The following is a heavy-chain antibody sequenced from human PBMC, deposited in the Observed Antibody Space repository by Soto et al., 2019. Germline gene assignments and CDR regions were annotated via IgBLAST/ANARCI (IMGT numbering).Heavy chain of an antibody. CDR3: ARDGLNCSGGSCYSKGPYYYGMDV. CDR2: IYYSGST. V-gene: IGHV4-59*01. Sequence: NPSETLSLTCTVSGGSISSYYWSWIRQPPGKGLEWIGYIYYSGSTNYNPSLKSRVTISVDTSKNQFSLKLSSVTAADTAVYYCARDGLNCSGGSCYSKGPYYYGMDVWGQGTTVTVSS. D-gene: IGHD2-15*01. CDR1: GGSISSYY. J-gene: IGHJ6*02.